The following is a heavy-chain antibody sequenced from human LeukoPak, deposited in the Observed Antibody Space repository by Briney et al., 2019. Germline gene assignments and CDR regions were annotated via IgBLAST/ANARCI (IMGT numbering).Heavy chain of an antibody. CDR3: ARVTEYYDFWSGYYTEHFDY. J-gene: IGHJ4*02. CDR2: MNPNSGNT. D-gene: IGHD3-3*01. V-gene: IGHV1-8*03. Sequence: GASVKVSCKASGYTFTSYDINWVRQATGQGLEWMGWMNPNSGNTGYAQKFQRRVTITRNTSISTAYMELSSLRSEDTAVYYCARVTEYYDFWSGYYTEHFDYWGQGTLVTVSS. CDR1: GYTFTSYD.